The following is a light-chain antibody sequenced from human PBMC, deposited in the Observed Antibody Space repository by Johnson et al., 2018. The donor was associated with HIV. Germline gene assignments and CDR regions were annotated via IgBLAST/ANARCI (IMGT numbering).Light chain of an antibody. Sequence: QSALTQPPSVSAAPGQKVTISCSGSSSNIGNNYVSWYQQLPGTAPKLLIYENNKRPSGIPDRFSGSKSGTSATLGITGLQTGAEADYYCGTWDSSLSAGRVFGTGTKVTVL. J-gene: IGLJ1*01. CDR1: SSNIGNNY. V-gene: IGLV1-51*02. CDR2: ENN. CDR3: GTWDSSLSAGRV.